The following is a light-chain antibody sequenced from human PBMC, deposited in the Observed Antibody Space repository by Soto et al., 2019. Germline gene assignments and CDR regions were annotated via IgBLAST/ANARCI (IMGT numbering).Light chain of an antibody. CDR1: SSDVGGYNS. Sequence: ALTQPASVSGSPGQSITISCTGTSSDVGGYNSVSWYQQHPGKAPKLMIYEVTSRPSGVSNRFSGTKSGNTASLTISGLKVDYEASCDCRLYPNISPRVLGGGTK. CDR2: EVT. V-gene: IGLV2-14*01. J-gene: IGLJ3*02. CDR3: RLYPNISPRV.